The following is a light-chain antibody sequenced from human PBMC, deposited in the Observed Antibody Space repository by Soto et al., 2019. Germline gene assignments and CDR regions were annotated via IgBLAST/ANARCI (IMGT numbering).Light chain of an antibody. Sequence: DIQTTQSPSSLSASVGDRVTITCRASQSVSTYLNWYQQKPGKAPNPLIYAASSLQSGVPSRFSGGGSGTDCTITISSLKTEDCSTYDRQQRYTSTLTFCGGTKVDIK. V-gene: IGKV1-39*01. CDR2: AAS. CDR3: QQRYTSTLT. CDR1: QSVSTY. J-gene: IGKJ4*01.